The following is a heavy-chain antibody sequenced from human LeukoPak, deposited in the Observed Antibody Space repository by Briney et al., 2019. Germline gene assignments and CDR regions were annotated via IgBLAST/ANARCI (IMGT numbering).Heavy chain of an antibody. CDR2: ISSGGTTT. V-gene: IGHV3-30*18. D-gene: IGHD6-13*01. CDR3: AKEGQTPYSSKFSFDY. Sequence: GRSLRLPCAASGVTFSSHGMHWVRQAPGKGLEWVAVISSGGTTTYYADSVKGRFIISRDNSKNTLYLQMNSLRIEDTAVYYCAKEGQTPYSSKFSFDYWGQGTLVTVSP. J-gene: IGHJ4*02. CDR1: GVTFSSHG.